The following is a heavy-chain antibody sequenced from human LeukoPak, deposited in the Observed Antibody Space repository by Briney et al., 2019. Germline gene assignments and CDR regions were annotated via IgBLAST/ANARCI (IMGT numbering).Heavy chain of an antibody. CDR1: GYTFTTYY. CDR2: INPSGGAT. D-gene: IGHD3-22*01. CDR3: ARDGSPHVSMTVVTSPDY. V-gene: IGHV1-46*01. J-gene: IGHJ4*02. Sequence: GASVKVSCKASGYTFTTYYMHWVRQAPGQGLGWMGIINPSGGATSYAQKFQGRVTMTRDTSTSTVYTELSSLRSEDTAVYYCARDGSPHVSMTVVTSPDYWGQGTLVTVSS.